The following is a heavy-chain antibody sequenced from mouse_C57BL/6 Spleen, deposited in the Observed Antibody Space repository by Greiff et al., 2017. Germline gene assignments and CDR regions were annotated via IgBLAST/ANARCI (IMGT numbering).Heavy chain of an antibody. CDR3: ARWGVPYYFDY. Sequence: QVQLKESGAELVRPGASVKLSCKASGYTFTDYYINWVKQRPGQGLEWIARIYPGSGNTYYNEKFKGKATLTAEKSSSTAYMQLSSLTSEDSAVYCCARWGVPYYFDYWGQGTTLTVSS. J-gene: IGHJ2*01. CDR1: GYTFTDYY. V-gene: IGHV1-76*01. CDR2: IYPGSGNT.